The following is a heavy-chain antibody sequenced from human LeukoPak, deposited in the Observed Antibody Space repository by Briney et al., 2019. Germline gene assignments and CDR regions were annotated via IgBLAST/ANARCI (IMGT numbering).Heavy chain of an antibody. J-gene: IGHJ3*02. D-gene: IGHD5-24*01. CDR1: GYSISSGYY. CDR2: IYYSGST. Sequence: SETLSLTCTVSGYSISSGYYWGWIRQPPGKGLEWIGNIYYSGSTYYNPSLKSRVTISVDTSKNQFSLKLSSVTAADTAVYYCARPALGEMATIYDAFDIWGQGTMVTVSS. CDR3: ARPALGEMATIYDAFDI. V-gene: IGHV4-38-2*02.